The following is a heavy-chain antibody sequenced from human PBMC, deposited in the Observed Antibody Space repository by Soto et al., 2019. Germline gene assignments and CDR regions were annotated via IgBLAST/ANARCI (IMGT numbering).Heavy chain of an antibody. J-gene: IGHJ4*01. CDR3: VKSDCNTIDCELLAD. CDR2: TSVSGDDT. CDR1: GFTLSHYA. D-gene: IGHD2-21*02. Sequence: PQGALRLSCAASGFTLSHYAMIWVRQPQGKGLELVSSTSVSGDDTCYADSVQSRFTISRNITKRTIHLQLNNLRVEDTAVYYYVKSDCNTIDCELLADWSQGTSDTVSS. V-gene: IGHV3-23*01.